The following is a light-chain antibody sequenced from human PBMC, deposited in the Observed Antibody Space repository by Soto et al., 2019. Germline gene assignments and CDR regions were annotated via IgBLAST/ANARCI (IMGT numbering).Light chain of an antibody. Sequence: QSAPTQPASVSGAPGQPITLSCTGTSSDVGSFNYVSWYQHHPGKVPQLMIYDVSNRPSGVSNRFSGSKSGNTASLTISGLQAEDEADYYCSSYTSSNTYVFGTGTKSPS. CDR1: SSDVGSFNY. CDR3: SSYTSSNTYV. V-gene: IGLV2-14*03. CDR2: DVS. J-gene: IGLJ1*01.